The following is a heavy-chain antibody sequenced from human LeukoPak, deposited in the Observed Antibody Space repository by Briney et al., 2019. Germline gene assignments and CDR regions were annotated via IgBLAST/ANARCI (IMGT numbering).Heavy chain of an antibody. Sequence: SETLSLTRTVSGASIMSYYWTWIRQPPGKGLEWIGHIYYSGTTNYNPSLRSRVTISVDTSKNQLSLKLTSVSAADTAVYYCARGGYMNGDWGQGTLVTVSS. V-gene: IGHV4-59*01. CDR2: IYYSGTT. J-gene: IGHJ4*02. CDR3: ARGGYMNGD. CDR1: GASIMSYY. D-gene: IGHD5-18*01.